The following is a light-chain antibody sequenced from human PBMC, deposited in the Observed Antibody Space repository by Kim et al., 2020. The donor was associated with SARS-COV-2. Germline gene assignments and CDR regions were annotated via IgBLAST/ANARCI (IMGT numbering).Light chain of an antibody. CDR1: QSVNSN. CDR2: AAS. J-gene: IGKJ1*01. V-gene: IGKV3-15*01. Sequence: SPRKRVTLSGRSSQSVNSNLAWYQQKPGQAPRLLIYAASARATGLPARFSGSGSGTEITLTISSLQSEDYAIYYCQQYNKWPPWTFGQGTKVDIK. CDR3: QQYNKWPPWT.